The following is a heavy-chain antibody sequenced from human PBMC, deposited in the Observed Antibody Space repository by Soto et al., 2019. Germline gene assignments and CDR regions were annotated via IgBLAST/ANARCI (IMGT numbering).Heavy chain of an antibody. Sequence: LRLSCAASGFTLGRYGMSWVRQAPGKGLEWVSAVSPNGQGIYYADSVRGRFTISRDFSKNTVFLHMDSLRAEDTAVYYCAKDRDYPRDYFHYWGQGTLVTVSS. J-gene: IGHJ4*02. CDR3: AKDRDYPRDYFHY. CDR2: VSPNGQGI. D-gene: IGHD3-10*01. V-gene: IGHV3-23*01. CDR1: GFTLGRYG.